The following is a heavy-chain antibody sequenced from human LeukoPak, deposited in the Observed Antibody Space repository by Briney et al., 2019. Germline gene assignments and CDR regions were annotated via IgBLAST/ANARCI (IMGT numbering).Heavy chain of an antibody. J-gene: IGHJ6*02. CDR2: IYYSGST. CDR1: GGSVSSGSYY. V-gene: IGHV4-61*01. CDR3: ARDDRTYGMDV. Sequence: SETLSLTCTVSGGSVSSGSYYWSWLRQPPGKGLEWIGYIYYSGSTNYNPSLKGRVTISVDTSKNQFSLKLSSVTAADTAVYYCARDDRTYGMDVWGQGTTVTVSS.